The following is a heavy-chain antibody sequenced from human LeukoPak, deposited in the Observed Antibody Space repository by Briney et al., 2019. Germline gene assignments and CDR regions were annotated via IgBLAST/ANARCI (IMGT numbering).Heavy chain of an antibody. CDR2: IRSKTYGGTT. CDR3: TRVDYGGAPRRNY. D-gene: IGHD4-23*01. CDR1: GYTFGDYA. Sequence: GRSLRLSCTASGYTFGDYALSWFRQAPGKGLEWVSFIRSKTYGGTTQYAASVKGRFNISRDDSRAIAYLQMNSLKIEDTAIYYCTRVDYGGAPRRNYWGQGTPVTVSS. V-gene: IGHV3-49*03. J-gene: IGHJ4*02.